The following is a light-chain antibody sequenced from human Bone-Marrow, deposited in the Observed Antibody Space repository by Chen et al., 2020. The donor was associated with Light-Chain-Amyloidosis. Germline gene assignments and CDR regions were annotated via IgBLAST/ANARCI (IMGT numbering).Light chain of an antibody. Sequence: QSDLTQPASVSGSPGQSVTISCTGHSIGTFNFVSWYQQSPGNAPKLIIYEGYRRPSEVSDRFSGSTSGSTASLTISGLQTEDEADYHCCSYGGYSTFVFGGGTKLTVL. CDR2: EGY. V-gene: IGLV2-23*03. CDR3: CSYGGYSTFV. CDR1: SIGTFNF. J-gene: IGLJ2*01.